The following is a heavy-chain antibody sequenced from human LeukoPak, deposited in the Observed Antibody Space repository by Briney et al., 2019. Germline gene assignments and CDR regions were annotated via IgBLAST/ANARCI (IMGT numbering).Heavy chain of an antibody. CDR2: IYYSGST. J-gene: IGHJ3*02. CDR3: ASGRAYYYGSVDAFDI. D-gene: IGHD3-10*01. V-gene: IGHV4-39*01. Sequence: SETLSLTCTVSGGSISSSSYYWGWIRQPPGKGLEWIGSIYYSGSTYYNPSLKSRVTISVDTSKNQFSLKLSSVTAADTAVYYCASGRAYYYGSVDAFDIWGQGTMVTVSS. CDR1: GGSISSSSYY.